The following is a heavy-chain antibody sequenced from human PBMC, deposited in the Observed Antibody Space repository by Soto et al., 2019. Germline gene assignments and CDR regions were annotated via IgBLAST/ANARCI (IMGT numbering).Heavy chain of an antibody. CDR1: GFTFSSYG. CDR3: ARESRPLGGYWSSTSCYPNEYFKH. V-gene: IGHV3-33*01. D-gene: IGHD2-2*01. Sequence: PGGSLRLSCAASGFTFSSYGMHWVRQAPGKGLEWVAVIWYDGSNKYYADSVKGRFTISRDNSKNTLYLQMDSLRAEDTAVYYCARESRPLGGYWSSTSCYPNEYFKHWGQGTLATVSS. J-gene: IGHJ1*01. CDR2: IWYDGSNK.